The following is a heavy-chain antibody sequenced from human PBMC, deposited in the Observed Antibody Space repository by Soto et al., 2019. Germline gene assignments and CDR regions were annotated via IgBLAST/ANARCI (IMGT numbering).Heavy chain of an antibody. Sequence: GGSLRLSCVVSRYTFKSHGLSWVRQAPGKGLEWVSTIDSTGANTHYADSVRGRFTISRDNSRNTLHLQMHDLRADDTALYYCVSWVSAHFDYWGQGTLVTSPQ. D-gene: IGHD3-16*01. CDR3: VSWVSAHFDY. CDR2: IDSTGANT. CDR1: RYTFKSHG. J-gene: IGHJ4*02. V-gene: IGHV3-23*01.